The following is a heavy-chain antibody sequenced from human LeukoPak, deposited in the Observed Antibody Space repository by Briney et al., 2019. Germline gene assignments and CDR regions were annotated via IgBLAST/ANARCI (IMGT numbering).Heavy chain of an antibody. D-gene: IGHD1-26*01. V-gene: IGHV4-59*01. CDR1: GGSISSYY. Sequence: PSETLSPTCTVSGGSISSYYWSWIRQPPGKGLEWIGYIYYSGSTNYNPSLKSRVTISVDTSKNQFSLKLSSVTAADTAVYYCAREFVQWEPDYWGQGTLVTVSS. CDR3: AREFVQWEPDY. J-gene: IGHJ4*02. CDR2: IYYSGST.